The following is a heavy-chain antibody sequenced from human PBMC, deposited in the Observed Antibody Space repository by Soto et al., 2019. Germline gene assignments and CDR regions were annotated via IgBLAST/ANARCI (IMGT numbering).Heavy chain of an antibody. CDR1: GFTFGYYW. CDR3: AKDPGYSSGWYYFDY. V-gene: IGHV3-7*01. J-gene: IGHJ4*02. Sequence: GGSLRLSCAASGFTFGYYWRSWVRQAPGKGLEWLATIKWDASEKKYVDSVKGRFTMSRDNAKNSVYLQMDSLRAEDTAVYYCAKDPGYSSGWYYFDYWGQGTLVTVSS. CDR2: IKWDASEK. D-gene: IGHD6-19*01.